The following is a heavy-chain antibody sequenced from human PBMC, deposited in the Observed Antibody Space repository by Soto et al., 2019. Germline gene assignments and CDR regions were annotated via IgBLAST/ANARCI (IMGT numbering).Heavy chain of an antibody. CDR1: GFIFDDYG. CDR2: INWSSGTK. V-gene: IGHV3-9*01. D-gene: IGHD6-19*01. CDR3: AKDIRIAVSGMLDS. J-gene: IGHJ4*02. Sequence: EVQLVESGGGLVKPGRSRRLSFEPSGFIFDDYGRPWVRQAPGKGLEWVSGINWSSGTKAYADSVKGRFTISRDNAENSLYLQMNSLRVEDTAVYYCAKDIRIAVSGMLDSWGQGTLVTVS.